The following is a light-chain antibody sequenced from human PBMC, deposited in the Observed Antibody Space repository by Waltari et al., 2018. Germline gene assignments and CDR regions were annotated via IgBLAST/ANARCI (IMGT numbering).Light chain of an antibody. J-gene: IGKJ4*01. CDR2: DAS. Sequence: EIVLTQSPATLSLSPGEGATLSCRASQTVTNYLAWYQQKPGQAPRLLIFDASNRATGIPARFSGSGSVTDFTLTISSLEPEDFAVYFCQHRSNFTFGGGTRVEIK. CDR3: QHRSNFT. CDR1: QTVTNY. V-gene: IGKV3-11*01.